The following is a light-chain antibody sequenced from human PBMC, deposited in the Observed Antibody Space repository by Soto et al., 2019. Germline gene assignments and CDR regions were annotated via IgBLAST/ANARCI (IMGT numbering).Light chain of an antibody. J-gene: IGLJ2*01. CDR2: EGS. CDR3: CSYAGSSTLV. V-gene: IGLV2-23*01. CDR1: SSDVGSYNL. Sequence: QSALTQPASVSGSPQQSITISFTGTSSDVGSYNLVSWYQQHPGKAPKLMIYEGSKRPSGVSYRFSGSKSGNTASLTISGLQAEDEADYYCCSYAGSSTLVFGAGTKLTVL.